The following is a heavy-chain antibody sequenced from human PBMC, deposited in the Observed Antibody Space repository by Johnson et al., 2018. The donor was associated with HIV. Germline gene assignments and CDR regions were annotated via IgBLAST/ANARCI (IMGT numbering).Heavy chain of an antibody. V-gene: IGHV3-15*01. CDR3: ARALLIAARPVGAFDI. CDR1: GFTFSNVW. J-gene: IGHJ3*02. CDR2: IKSKTDGETT. Sequence: EVQLVEFGGGLVKPGGSLKVSCAASGFTFSNVWMSWVRQAPGKGLEWVGRIKSKTDGETTDYAAPVKGRFTVSRDDSKNSVYLQMSSLKTEDTAVYYCARALLIAARPVGAFDIWGQGTMVTVSS. D-gene: IGHD6-6*01.